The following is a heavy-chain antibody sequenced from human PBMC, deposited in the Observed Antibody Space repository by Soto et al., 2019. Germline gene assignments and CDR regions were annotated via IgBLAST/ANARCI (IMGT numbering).Heavy chain of an antibody. CDR3: TRDLSDSSGWPDY. V-gene: IGHV3-49*04. J-gene: IGHJ4*02. CDR2: IRSKAYGGTT. CDR1: GFTFGDYA. D-gene: IGHD6-19*01. Sequence: GGSLRLSCTASGFTFGDYAMSWVRQAPGKGLEWVGFIRSKAYGGTTEYAASVKSRFTISRDDSKSIAYLQMNSLKTEDTAVYYCTRDLSDSSGWPDYWGQGTLVTVSS.